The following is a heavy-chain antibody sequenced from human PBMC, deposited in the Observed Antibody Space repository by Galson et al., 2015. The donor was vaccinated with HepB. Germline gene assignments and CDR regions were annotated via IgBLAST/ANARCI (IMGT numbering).Heavy chain of an antibody. Sequence: TLSLTCTVSGGSISSGGYYWSWIRQHPGKGLEWIGYIYYSGSTYYNPSLKSRVTISVDTSKNQFSLKLSSVTAADTAVYYCARWDSSGWASFDYWDQGTLVTVSS. CDR3: ARWDSSGWASFDY. CDR2: IYYSGST. J-gene: IGHJ4*02. CDR1: GGSISSGGYY. D-gene: IGHD6-19*01. V-gene: IGHV4-31*03.